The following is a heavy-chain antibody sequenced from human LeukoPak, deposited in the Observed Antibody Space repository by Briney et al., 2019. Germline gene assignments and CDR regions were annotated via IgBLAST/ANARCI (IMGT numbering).Heavy chain of an antibody. J-gene: IGHJ4*02. Sequence: SVKVSCKASGGTFISYAISWVRQAPGQGLEWMGRIIPILGIANYAQKFQGRVTITADKSTSTAYMELSSLRSEDTAVYYCARGKQDYYDSSGNFDYWGQGTLVTVSS. V-gene: IGHV1-69*04. CDR2: IIPILGIA. CDR1: GGTFISYA. D-gene: IGHD3-22*01. CDR3: ARGKQDYYDSSGNFDY.